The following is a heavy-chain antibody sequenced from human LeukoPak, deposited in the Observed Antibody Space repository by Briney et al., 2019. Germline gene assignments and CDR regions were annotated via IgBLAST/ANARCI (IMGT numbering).Heavy chain of an antibody. V-gene: IGHV1-46*01. CDR1: GYTFTSYY. Sequence: ASVKVSCKASGYTFTSYYMHWVRQAPGQGLEWMGIINPSGGSTSYAQKFQGRVTMTRDTSTSTVYMELSSLRSEDTAVYYCAKDSVDYAFDIWGQGTMVTVSS. CDR2: INPSGGST. CDR3: AKDSVDYAFDI. D-gene: IGHD2-21*01. J-gene: IGHJ3*02.